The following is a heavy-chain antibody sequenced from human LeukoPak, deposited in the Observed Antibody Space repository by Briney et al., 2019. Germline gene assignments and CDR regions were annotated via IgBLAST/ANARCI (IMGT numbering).Heavy chain of an antibody. CDR2: IYYSGST. D-gene: IGHD3-22*01. V-gene: IGHV4-39*07. Sequence: SETLSLTCTVSGGSISSYYWGWIRQPPGKGLEWIGSIYYSGSTYYNPSLKSRVTISVDTSKNQFSLKLSSVTAADTAVYYCARDRSRYYYDSSGYQDYWGQGTLVTVSS. J-gene: IGHJ4*02. CDR1: GGSISSYY. CDR3: ARDRSRYYYDSSGYQDY.